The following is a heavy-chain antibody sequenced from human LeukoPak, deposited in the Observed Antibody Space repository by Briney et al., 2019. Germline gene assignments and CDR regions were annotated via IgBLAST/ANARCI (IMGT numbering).Heavy chain of an antibody. D-gene: IGHD2-21*01. CDR1: GFTFSRYW. J-gene: IGHJ4*02. Sequence: PGGSLRPSCAASGFTFSRYWMSWVRQAPGKGLEWVANMKQDGSEKYYVDSVKGRFTISRDNAKNSLYLQMNSLRAEDTAVYYCARDSETAGEFFDYWGQGTLVTVSS. V-gene: IGHV3-7*04. CDR2: MKQDGSEK. CDR3: ARDSETAGEFFDY.